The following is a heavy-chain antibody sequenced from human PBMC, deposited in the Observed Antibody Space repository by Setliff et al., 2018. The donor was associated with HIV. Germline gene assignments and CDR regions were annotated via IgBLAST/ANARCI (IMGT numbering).Heavy chain of an antibody. CDR3: ARGPSWFGEEFDVFDF. D-gene: IGHD3-10*01. Sequence: GGSLRLSCAASGFTFGSYDMYWVRQPPGKGLEWVSGINSDGDIYYPGSVKGRFTISREGGRNFLYLQMNSLRAEDTAVYYCARGPSWFGEEFDVFDFWGQGTLVTVSS. CDR2: INSDGDI. CDR1: GFTFGSYD. J-gene: IGHJ3*01. V-gene: IGHV3-13*01.